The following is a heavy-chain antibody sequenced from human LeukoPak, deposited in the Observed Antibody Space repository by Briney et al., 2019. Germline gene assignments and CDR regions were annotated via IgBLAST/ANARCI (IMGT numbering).Heavy chain of an antibody. Sequence: ETLSLTCTVSGGSIISSNHYWGWTRQPPGKGLEWFGSISYSGGTAYNPSLRSRVTISVDTSKNQFSLKVNSVTAADTAVYYCAREVEYYDSSGYRPHAFDIWGQGTLVTVSS. J-gene: IGHJ3*02. CDR2: ISYSGGT. CDR3: AREVEYYDSSGYRPHAFDI. CDR1: GGSIISSNHY. D-gene: IGHD3-22*01. V-gene: IGHV4-39*02.